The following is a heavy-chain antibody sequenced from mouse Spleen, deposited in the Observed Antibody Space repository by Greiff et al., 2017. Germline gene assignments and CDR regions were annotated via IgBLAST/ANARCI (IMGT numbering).Heavy chain of an antibody. J-gene: IGHJ2*01. CDR3: ARNRGTGTYYFDY. D-gene: IGHD4-1*01. CDR1: GFSLTSYA. Sequence: VQLQQSGPGLVAPSQSLSITCTVSGFSLTSYAISWVRQPPGKGLEWLGVIWTGGGTNYNSALKSRLSISKDNSKSQVFLKMNSLQTDDTARYYCARNRGTGTYYFDYWGQGTTLTVSS. V-gene: IGHV2-9-1*01. CDR2: IWTGGGT.